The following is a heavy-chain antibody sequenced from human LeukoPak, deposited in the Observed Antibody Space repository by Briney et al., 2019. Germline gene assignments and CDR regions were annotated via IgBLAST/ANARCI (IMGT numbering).Heavy chain of an antibody. Sequence: GRSLRLSCAASGFTFSSYAMHWVRQAPGKGLEWVAVITYGGSNKYYADSVKGRFTISRDNSKNTLYLQMNSLRAEDTAVYYCARDPGYDSSGYYFRRDYYFDYWGQGTLVTVSS. V-gene: IGHV3-30*04. J-gene: IGHJ4*02. CDR2: ITYGGSNK. D-gene: IGHD3-22*01. CDR1: GFTFSSYA. CDR3: ARDPGYDSSGYYFRRDYYFDY.